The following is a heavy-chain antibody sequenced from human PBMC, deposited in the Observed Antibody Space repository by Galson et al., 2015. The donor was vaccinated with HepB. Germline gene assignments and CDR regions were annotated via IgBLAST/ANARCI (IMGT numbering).Heavy chain of an antibody. CDR3: ARGRHYYGSGSYYNL. V-gene: IGHV1-8*01. CDR1: GYTFTSYD. Sequence: SVKVSCKASGYTFTSYDINWGRQATGQGLEWMGWMNPNSGNTGYAQKFQGRVTMTRNTSISTAYMELSSLRSEDTAVYYCARGRHYYGSGSYYNLWGQGTLVTVSS. CDR2: MNPNSGNT. D-gene: IGHD3-10*01. J-gene: IGHJ5*02.